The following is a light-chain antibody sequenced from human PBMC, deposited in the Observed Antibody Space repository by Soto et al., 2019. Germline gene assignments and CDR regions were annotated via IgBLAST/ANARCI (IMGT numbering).Light chain of an antibody. V-gene: IGLV1-36*01. CDR3: AAWDDSLNDYV. CDR2: YDD. Sequence: QSVLTQPPSVSEAARQRVTISCSGSRSNIGNNAVNWYQQLPGKAPKLLIYYDDLLPSGVSDRFSGAKSGTSASLAISGLQSEDEADYYCAAWDDSLNDYVFGTGTKVTVL. J-gene: IGLJ1*01. CDR1: RSNIGNNA.